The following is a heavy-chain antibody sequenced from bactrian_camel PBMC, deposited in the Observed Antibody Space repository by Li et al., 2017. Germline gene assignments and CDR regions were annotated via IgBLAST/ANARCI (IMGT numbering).Heavy chain of an antibody. V-gene: IGHV3S55*01. CDR1: GFTFSLWS. CDR3: TAPRGIMGCGRSTAYQNRY. J-gene: IGHJ4*01. D-gene: IGHD3*01. Sequence: HVQLVESGGGSVQAGGSLRLSCATSGFTFSLWSIAWFRQAPGKEREGVATIDAENTATYGKSVKGRFTISKDSTERTIYLQMTDLRPEDTAMYYCTAPRGIMGCGRSTAYQNRYSGQGTQVTVS. CDR2: IDAENTA.